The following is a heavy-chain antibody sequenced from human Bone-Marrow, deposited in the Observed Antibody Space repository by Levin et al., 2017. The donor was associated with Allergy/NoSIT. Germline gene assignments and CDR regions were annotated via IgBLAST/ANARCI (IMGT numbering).Heavy chain of an antibody. CDR3: SRDGFEALGSGAFDI. V-gene: IGHV3-49*03. CDR2: IRSNSYGGRT. J-gene: IGHJ3*02. Sequence: GGSLRLSCTASGFTFGDYALSWFRQTPGKGLEWVGFIRSNSYGGRTEYAAPVKGRFTVSRDDSKSIAYLQMDSLKTEDTALYYCSRDGFEALGSGAFDIWGQGTMVTVSS. CDR1: GFTFGDYA. D-gene: IGHD1-26*01.